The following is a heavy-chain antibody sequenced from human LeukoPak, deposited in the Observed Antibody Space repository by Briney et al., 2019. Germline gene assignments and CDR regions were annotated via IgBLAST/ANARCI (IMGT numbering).Heavy chain of an antibody. D-gene: IGHD1-14*01. V-gene: IGHV1-2*02. Sequence: ASVKVSCKTSGYTFTGYYIHWLRQAPGQGLQWMGWINCHSGDTHYGLKFRGRVTLTRERSITTAYMELSSLRSDDTAVYYCGRDFKVPRVTGSAVDYWGPGSLVTVSS. CDR1: GYTFTGYY. CDR3: GRDFKVPRVTGSAVDY. J-gene: IGHJ4*02. CDR2: INCHSGDT.